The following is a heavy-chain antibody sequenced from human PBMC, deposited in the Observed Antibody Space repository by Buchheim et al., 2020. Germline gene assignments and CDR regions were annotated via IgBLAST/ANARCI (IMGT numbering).Heavy chain of an antibody. Sequence: EVQLVESGGGLVQPGGSLRLSCAASGFTFSTYSMNWVRQAPGKGLEWVSYISSSSGTMYYADSVKGRFTIARDNAKNSLYLQMNSLRDEDTAVYYCVRDYINRWLPNLDYWGQGSL. CDR1: GFTFSTYS. CDR3: VRDYINRWLPNLDY. CDR2: ISSSSGTM. J-gene: IGHJ4*02. D-gene: IGHD3-22*01. V-gene: IGHV3-48*02.